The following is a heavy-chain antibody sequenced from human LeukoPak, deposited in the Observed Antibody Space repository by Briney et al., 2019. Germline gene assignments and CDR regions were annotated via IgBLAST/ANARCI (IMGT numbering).Heavy chain of an antibody. D-gene: IGHD6-25*01. CDR1: GSSISGHY. CDR3: AGLHFASAEEFGP. CDR2: IYSSGNI. Sequence: SETLSLTCSVSGSSISGHYWSWIRQPPGKGLAWIGYIYSSGNILYNPFLKSRVTLSLDTFNNQISLSLTSVTAADTAVYFCAGLHFASAEEFGPWGQGTLVTVSS. J-gene: IGHJ5*02. V-gene: IGHV4-59*08.